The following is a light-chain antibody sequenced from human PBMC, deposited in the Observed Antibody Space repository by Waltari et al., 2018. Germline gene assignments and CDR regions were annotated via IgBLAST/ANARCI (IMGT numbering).Light chain of an antibody. J-gene: IGLJ3*02. Sequence: QSVLTQPPSASGTPGQRVTISCSGRNSNIGSNTVNWYQQHPGTAPKLLIYSSNPRPSGVPDRFSASTSGTSASLAISGLQSEDEADYYCAVWDDSLNGRVFGGGTKLTVL. V-gene: IGLV1-44*01. CDR3: AVWDDSLNGRV. CDR2: SSN. CDR1: NSNIGSNT.